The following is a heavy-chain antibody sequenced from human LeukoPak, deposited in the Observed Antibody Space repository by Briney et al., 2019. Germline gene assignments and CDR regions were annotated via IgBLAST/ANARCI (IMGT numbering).Heavy chain of an antibody. CDR2: ISYDGSNK. J-gene: IGHJ4*02. V-gene: IGHV3-30*18. CDR1: GFTFSSYG. D-gene: IGHD6-19*01. CDR3: AKDGGLFSIAVAGVDY. Sequence: GGFLRLSCAASGFTFSSYGMHWVRQAPGKGLEWVAVISYDGSNKYYADSVKGRFTISRDNSKNTLYLQMNSLRAEDTAVYYCAKDGGLFSIAVAGVDYWGQGTLVTVSS.